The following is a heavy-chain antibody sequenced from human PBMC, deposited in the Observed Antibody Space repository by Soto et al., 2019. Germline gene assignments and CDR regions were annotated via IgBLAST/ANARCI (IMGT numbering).Heavy chain of an antibody. CDR3: ALAAGDY. J-gene: IGHJ4*02. D-gene: IGHD6-13*01. Sequence: GGSLRLSCAASGFTFSSYGMHWVRQAPGKGLEWVAVISYDGSNKYYADSVKGRFTISRDNSKNTLYLQMNSLRAEDTAVYYCALAAGDYWGQGTLVTAPQ. CDR1: GFTFSSYG. V-gene: IGHV3-30*03. CDR2: ISYDGSNK.